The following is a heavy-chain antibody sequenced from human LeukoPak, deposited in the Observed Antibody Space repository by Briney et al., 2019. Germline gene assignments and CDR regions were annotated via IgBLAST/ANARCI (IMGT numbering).Heavy chain of an antibody. CDR3: ARHYGP. V-gene: IGHV4-39*01. CDR2: IYDSGCT. J-gene: IGHJ5*02. Sequence: WVRQAPGKGLEWIGSIYDSGCTYYNPSLKSRVTISVDTSKNQFSLKLNSVTAADTAVYYCARHYGPWGQGTLVTVSS. D-gene: IGHD3-10*01.